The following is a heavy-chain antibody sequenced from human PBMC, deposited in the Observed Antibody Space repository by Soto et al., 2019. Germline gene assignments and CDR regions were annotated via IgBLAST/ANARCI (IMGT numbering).Heavy chain of an antibody. CDR3: ARDRGGNYASNWFDA. CDR2: INPNGGRT. J-gene: IGHJ5*02. Sequence: QVQLVQSGAEVKKPGASVKVSCKASGYTLTRNYMQWVRQAPGQGLEWMGIINPNGGRTIFAQKCLGRVNMTTATSTSTVYLELSGLRSEDSAVYYCARDRGGNYASNWFDAWGQGTLVTVSS. CDR1: GYTLTRNY. D-gene: IGHD1-26*01. V-gene: IGHV1-46*01.